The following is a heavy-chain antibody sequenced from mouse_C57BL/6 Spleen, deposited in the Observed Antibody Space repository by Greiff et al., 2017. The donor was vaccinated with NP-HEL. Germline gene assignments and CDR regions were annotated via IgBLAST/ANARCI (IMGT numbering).Heavy chain of an antibody. J-gene: IGHJ4*01. D-gene: IGHD2-5*01. CDR3: ARDMSNSYAMDY. CDR2: INYDGSST. CDR1: GFTFSDYY. V-gene: IGHV5-16*01. Sequence: EVHLVESEGGLVQPGRSMKLSCTASGFTFSDYYMAWVRQVPEKGLEWVANINYDGSSTYYLDSLKSRFIISRDNAKNILYLQMSSLKSEDTATYYCARDMSNSYAMDYWGQGTSVTVSS.